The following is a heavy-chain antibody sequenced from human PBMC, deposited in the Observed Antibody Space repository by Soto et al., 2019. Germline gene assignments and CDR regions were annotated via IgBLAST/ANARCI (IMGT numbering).Heavy chain of an antibody. CDR2: ISAYNGDK. D-gene: IGHD1-26*01. Sequence: HVQLVQSGAEVKKPGASVKVSCTASGSTFTSYGFSWVRQAPGQGLEWMGWISAYNGDKQYAQKFQGRVPMTTDTSTTTAYMALRSLRSDDTAVYYCAGGVVGATDLDYWGQGTLVTVSS. CDR3: AGGVVGATDLDY. V-gene: IGHV1-18*01. CDR1: GSTFTSYG. J-gene: IGHJ4*02.